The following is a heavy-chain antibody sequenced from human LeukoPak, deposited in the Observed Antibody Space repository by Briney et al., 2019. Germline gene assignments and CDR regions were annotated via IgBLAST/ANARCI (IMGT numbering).Heavy chain of an antibody. CDR3: ARTSPAAFDI. CDR1: GFTVSSNY. J-gene: IGHJ3*02. V-gene: IGHV3-53*04. Sequence: PGGSLRLSCAASGFTVSSNYMSWVRQAPGKGLVWVSVIYSGGSTYYADSVKGRFTISRHNSKNTLYLQMNSLRAEDTAVYYCARTSPAAFDIWGQGTMVTVSS. CDR2: IYSGGST. D-gene: IGHD2-2*01.